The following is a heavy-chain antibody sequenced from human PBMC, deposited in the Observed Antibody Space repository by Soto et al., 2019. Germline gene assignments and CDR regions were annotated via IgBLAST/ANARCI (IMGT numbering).Heavy chain of an antibody. Sequence: QVQLVQSGAEEKKPGASVKVSCKASGYTFTSYAMHWVRQAPGQRLEWMGWINAGNGNTKYSQKFKGRVTITRDTSASTAYMELSSLRSEDTAVYYCARAGVGATPNDYWGQGTLVTVSS. CDR3: ARAGVGATPNDY. CDR1: GYTFTSYA. V-gene: IGHV1-3*05. D-gene: IGHD1-26*01. J-gene: IGHJ4*02. CDR2: INAGNGNT.